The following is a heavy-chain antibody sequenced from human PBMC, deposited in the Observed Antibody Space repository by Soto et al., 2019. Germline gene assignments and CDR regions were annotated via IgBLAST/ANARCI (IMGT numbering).Heavy chain of an antibody. V-gene: IGHV2-5*02. CDR3: PHRHDNRNYVPFLAY. CDR1: GFSLSTSGVG. Sequence: SGPTLVNPTQTLTLTCTFSGFSLSTSGVGVGWIRQPPGKALEWLALIYWDDDKRYSPSLKSRLTITKDTSKNQVVLTMTNMDPVDTATFYFPHRHDNRNYVPFLAYWGKGTPVPVSP. J-gene: IGHJ4*02. CDR2: IYWDDDK. D-gene: IGHD4-4*01.